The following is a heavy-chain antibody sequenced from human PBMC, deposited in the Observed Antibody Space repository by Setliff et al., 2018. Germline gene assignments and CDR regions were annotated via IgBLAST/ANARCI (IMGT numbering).Heavy chain of an antibody. Sequence: GGSLRLSCAASGFTFGSYAMTWVRQAPGKGLEWVSTISGSADNTYYADSVKGRFTISRDNAKNSPYLQMNSLRAEDTAVYYCARDRKEVVISPSQAAFDIWGQGTMVTVSS. V-gene: IGHV3-23*01. D-gene: IGHD3-22*01. CDR2: ISGSADNT. CDR3: ARDRKEVVISPSQAAFDI. J-gene: IGHJ3*02. CDR1: GFTFGSYA.